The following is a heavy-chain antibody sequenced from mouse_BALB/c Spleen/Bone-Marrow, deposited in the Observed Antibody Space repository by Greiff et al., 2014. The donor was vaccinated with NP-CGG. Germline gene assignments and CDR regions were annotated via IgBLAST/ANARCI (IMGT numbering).Heavy chain of an antibody. V-gene: IGHV1-4*01. CDR1: GYTFTSYT. J-gene: IGHJ3*01. CDR3: ARGGPFAY. Sequence: VQLQQSGAELARPGASVKMSCKASGYTFTSYTIHWVKQRPGQGLEWIGYINPSSGYTNYNQKFEDKATLTADKSSSTAYMQLSSLTSEDSAVYYCARGGPFAYWGQGTLVTVSA. CDR2: INPSSGYT. D-gene: IGHD3-3*01.